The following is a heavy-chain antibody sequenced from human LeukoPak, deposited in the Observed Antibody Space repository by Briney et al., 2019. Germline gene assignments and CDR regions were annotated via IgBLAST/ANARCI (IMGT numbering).Heavy chain of an antibody. V-gene: IGHV1-69*04. J-gene: IGHJ4*02. CDR1: GGTFSSYG. D-gene: IGHD5-24*01. CDR3: ARDSQLGG. Sequence: ASVKVSCKASGGTFSSYGISWVRQAPGEGLEWMGRIVPILGIEENAQKFQGRVTITADKPTSTAYMELSSLRSDDTAVYYCARDSQLGGWGQGTLVTVSS. CDR2: IVPILGIE.